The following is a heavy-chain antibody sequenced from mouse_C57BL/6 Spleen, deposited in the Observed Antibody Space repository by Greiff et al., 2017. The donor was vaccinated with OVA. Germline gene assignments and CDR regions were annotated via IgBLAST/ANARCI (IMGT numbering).Heavy chain of an antibody. CDR3: ASGYGSSPAWFAY. CDR2: INPSSGYT. J-gene: IGHJ3*01. D-gene: IGHD1-1*01. CDR1: GYTFTSYW. V-gene: IGHV1-7*01. Sequence: VQLQQSGAELAKPGASVKLSCKASGYTFTSYWMHWVKQRPGQGLEWIGYINPSSGYTKYNQKFKDKATLTADKSSSTAYMQLCSLTYEDSAVYYCASGYGSSPAWFAYWGQGTLVTVSA.